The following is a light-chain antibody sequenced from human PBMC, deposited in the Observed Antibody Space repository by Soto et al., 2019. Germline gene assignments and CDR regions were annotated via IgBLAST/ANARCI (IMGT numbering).Light chain of an antibody. J-gene: IGLJ2*01. CDR2: DNN. Sequence: QSVLTQPPSVSAAPGQKVTVSCSGSNSNIGNNYVSWYQHLPGTAPKLLIYDNNKRPSGIPGRFSGSKSGTSATLGITGLQTGDEADYYCGTWDSSLSAVVFGGGTKLTVL. V-gene: IGLV1-51*01. CDR1: NSNIGNNY. CDR3: GTWDSSLSAVV.